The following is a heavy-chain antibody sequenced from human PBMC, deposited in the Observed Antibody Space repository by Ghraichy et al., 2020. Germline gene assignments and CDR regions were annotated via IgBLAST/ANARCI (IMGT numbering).Heavy chain of an antibody. CDR2: IYTSGST. D-gene: IGHD3-22*01. CDR1: GGSISSYY. J-gene: IGHJ6*02. Sequence: SETLSLTCTVSGGSISSYYWSWIRQPPGKGLEWIGYIYTSGSTNYNPSLKSRVTISVDTSKNQFSLKLSSVTAADTAVYYCASTYYYDSSGRTSYYYYGMDVWGQGTTVTVSS. CDR3: ASTYYYDSSGRTSYYYYGMDV. V-gene: IGHV4-4*09.